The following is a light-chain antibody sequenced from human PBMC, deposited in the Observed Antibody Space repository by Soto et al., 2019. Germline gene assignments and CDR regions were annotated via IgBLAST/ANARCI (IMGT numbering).Light chain of an antibody. V-gene: IGKV3-20*01. Sequence: EVVLTKKKGTLSMSPGERATLSCRASQSLSSSSLAWYQQKPGQAPRLLISGASSRAADIPDRFSGSGSGTDFTLTINRLEPEDFAVYYCQQYDISPRTFGQVGIVDIK. CDR2: GAS. CDR3: QQYDISPRT. J-gene: IGKJ1*01. CDR1: QSLSSSS.